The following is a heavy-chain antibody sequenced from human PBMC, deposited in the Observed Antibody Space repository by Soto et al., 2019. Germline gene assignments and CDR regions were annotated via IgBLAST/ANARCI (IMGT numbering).Heavy chain of an antibody. CDR3: ARDLGYYDSSGYFDY. D-gene: IGHD3-22*01. V-gene: IGHV3-11*01. J-gene: IGHJ4*02. CDR1: GFTFSDYY. CDR2: ISSSDTI. Sequence: GGSLRLSCAASGFTFSDYYMSWIRQAPGRGLEWVSYISSSDTIYYADSVKGRFTISRDNAKNSLYLQMNSLSAEHTVMYYCARDLGYYDSSGYFDYWGQGTLVTVSS.